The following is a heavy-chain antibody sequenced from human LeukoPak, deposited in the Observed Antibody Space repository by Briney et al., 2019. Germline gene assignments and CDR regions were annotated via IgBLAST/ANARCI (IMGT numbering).Heavy chain of an antibody. Sequence: GGSLRLSCAASGFTFSSYAMSWVRQAPGKGLEWVSAISGSGGSTYYADSVKGRFTISRDNSKNTLYLQMNSLRAEDTAVYYCARDRESTVTGYFDYWGQGTLVTVSS. J-gene: IGHJ4*02. V-gene: IGHV3-23*01. D-gene: IGHD4-17*01. CDR1: GFTFSSYA. CDR3: ARDRESTVTGYFDY. CDR2: ISGSGGST.